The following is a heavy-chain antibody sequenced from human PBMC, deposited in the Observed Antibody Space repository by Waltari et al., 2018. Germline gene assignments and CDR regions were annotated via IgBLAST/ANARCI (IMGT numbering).Heavy chain of an antibody. CDR2: ISTDASDT. CDR3: ARVSRRTYRSPVPGRHYYYGMDV. D-gene: IGHD1-1*01. Sequence: EEQLVESGGGLVQPGDSLRLSCAASGFTFSSFWMNWFRQAHGKGPLWVSRISTDASDTTYADSVKGRFTISRDNARNTLYLQMNRLRAEDTAVYFCARVSRRTYRSPVPGRHYYYGMDVWGQGTTVTVSS. V-gene: IGHV3-74*03. J-gene: IGHJ6*02. CDR1: GFTFSSFW.